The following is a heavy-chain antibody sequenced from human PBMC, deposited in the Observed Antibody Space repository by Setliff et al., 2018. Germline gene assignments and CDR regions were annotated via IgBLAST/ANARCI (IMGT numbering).Heavy chain of an antibody. V-gene: IGHV7-4-1*02. Sequence: ASVKVSCKASGGTFRSYGISWVRQAPGQGLEWMGWINTKTGNPTYAQGFTGRFVFSLDTSVSTAYLQISSLKAEDTAIYYCARSSISCYYACNYNYMDVWGKGTTVTVSS. D-gene: IGHD2-2*01. CDR1: GGTFRSYG. J-gene: IGHJ6*03. CDR2: INTKTGNP. CDR3: ARSSISCYYACNYNYMDV.